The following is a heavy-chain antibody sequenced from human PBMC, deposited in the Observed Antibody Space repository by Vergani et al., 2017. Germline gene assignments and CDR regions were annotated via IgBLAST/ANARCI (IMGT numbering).Heavy chain of an antibody. V-gene: IGHV4-61*01. CDR1: GGSVSSGSYY. CDR2: IYYSGST. CDR3: AREQVYYGSGSFNWFDP. D-gene: IGHD3-10*01. Sequence: QVQLQESGPGLVKPSETLSLTCTVSGGSVSSGSYYWSWIRQPPGKGLEWIGYIYYSGSTNYNPSLKSRVTISVDTSKNQFSLKLSSVTAADTAVYYCAREQVYYGSGSFNWFDPWGQGTLVTVSS. J-gene: IGHJ5*02.